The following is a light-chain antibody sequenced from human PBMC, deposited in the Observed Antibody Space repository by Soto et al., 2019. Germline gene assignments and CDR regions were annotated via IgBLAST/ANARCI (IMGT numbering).Light chain of an antibody. CDR2: DAS. V-gene: IGKV3-11*01. J-gene: IGKJ4*01. CDR1: QSVGNS. CDR3: QQRNVRPLT. Sequence: EIVLTQSPATLSLSPGARVTLSCRASQSVGNSLAWYQQKPGQAPRLLIYDASYWATAIPARFSGSGSGTDFTLTISSLEPEDFALYYCQQRNVRPLTFGGGTKVEIK.